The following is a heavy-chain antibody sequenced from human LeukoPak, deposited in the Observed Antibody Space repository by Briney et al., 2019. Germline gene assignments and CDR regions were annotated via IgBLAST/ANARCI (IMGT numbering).Heavy chain of an antibody. Sequence: GGSLRLSCAASGFTFSTYWMHWGRQAPGKGRVWGSRINSDGSRTTYADSVKGRFTISRDNAKNTLYLQMNSLRTEDTAVYYCARPETQYSSGLDGFDIWGQGTMVTVSS. D-gene: IGHD6-19*01. CDR3: ARPETQYSSGLDGFDI. V-gene: IGHV3-74*01. CDR2: INSDGSRT. CDR1: GFTFSTYW. J-gene: IGHJ3*02.